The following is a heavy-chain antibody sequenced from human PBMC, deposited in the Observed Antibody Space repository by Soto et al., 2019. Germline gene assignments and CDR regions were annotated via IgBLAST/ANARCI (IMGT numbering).Heavy chain of an antibody. D-gene: IGHD2-2*01. V-gene: IGHV1-69*06. CDR1: GGTFSSYA. CDR2: IIPIFGTA. CDR3: ARGGYQLLVYYFDY. Sequence: QVQLVQSGAEVKKPGSSVKVSCKASGGTFSSYAISWVRQAPGQGLEWMGGIIPIFGTANYAQKFQGRVTITAEKSTSTVYMELSSMRSEDTAGYYCARGGYQLLVYYFDYWGHGTLVTVSS. J-gene: IGHJ4*01.